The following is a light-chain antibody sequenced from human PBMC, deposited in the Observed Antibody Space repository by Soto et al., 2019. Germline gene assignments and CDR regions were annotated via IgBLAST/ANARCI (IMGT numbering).Light chain of an antibody. J-gene: IGLJ1*01. Sequence: QSVLTQPASVSGSPGQSITISCTGTSSDVGAYNYVSWFQQHPDKAPKLMIYGVSNRPSGVSNRFSGSKSGNAASLTISGLQAEDEAYYFCFSFTTSNTHVFGTGTKVTVL. CDR1: SSDVGAYNY. CDR3: FSFTTSNTHV. V-gene: IGLV2-14*01. CDR2: GVS.